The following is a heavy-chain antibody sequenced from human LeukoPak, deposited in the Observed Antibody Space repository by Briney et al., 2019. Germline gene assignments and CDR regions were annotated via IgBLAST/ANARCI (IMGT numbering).Heavy chain of an antibody. D-gene: IGHD3-3*01. J-gene: IGHJ4*02. CDR3: AKGPTSFYYDLWSGYQN. V-gene: IGHV3-23*01. CDR1: GFTFSSYA. CDR2: ISGSGGST. Sequence: TGGSLRLSCAASGFTFSSYAMSWVRQAPGKGLEWVSAISGSGGSTYYADSVKGRFTISRDNSKNTLYLQMNSLRAEDTAVYYCAKGPTSFYYDLWSGYQNWGQGTLVTVSS.